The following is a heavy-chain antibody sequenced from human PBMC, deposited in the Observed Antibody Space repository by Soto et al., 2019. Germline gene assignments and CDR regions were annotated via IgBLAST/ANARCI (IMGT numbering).Heavy chain of an antibody. Sequence: SGTLSLTCTVSGGSISSSSCYWGGIRQPPGKGLEWIGCIYYSGSTNYNPSLKSRVTISVDTSKNQFSLKLSSVTAADTAVYYCARVPGYSSGWGTEWFEPWGQGTLVTVSS. CDR3: ARVPGYSSGWGTEWFEP. D-gene: IGHD6-19*01. V-gene: IGHV4-39*07. J-gene: IGHJ5*02. CDR1: GGSISSSSCY. CDR2: IYYSGST.